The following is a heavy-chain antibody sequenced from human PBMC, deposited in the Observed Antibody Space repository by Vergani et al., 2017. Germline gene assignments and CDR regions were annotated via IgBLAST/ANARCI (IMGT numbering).Heavy chain of an antibody. D-gene: IGHD3-10*01. J-gene: IGHJ4*02. CDR3: ARGXITMVRGVMYYFDY. Sequence: QVQLQQWGAGLLKPSETLTLTCAVYGGSFSGYYWSWIRQPPGKGLEWIGEINHSGSTNYNPSLKSRVTISVDTSKNQFSLKLSSVTAADTAVYYCARGXITMVRGVMYYFDYWGQGTLVTVSS. CDR1: GGSFSGYY. V-gene: IGHV4-34*01. CDR2: INHSGST.